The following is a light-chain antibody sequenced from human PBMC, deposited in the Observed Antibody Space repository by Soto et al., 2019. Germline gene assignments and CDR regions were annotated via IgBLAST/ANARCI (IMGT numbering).Light chain of an antibody. CDR2: GAS. J-gene: IGKJ4*01. Sequence: EIEMTQSPATLSVSPGGRATLSCRTSHSVDSNLAWYQQKPGQAPRLLIFGASTRATGIPARFSGSGSGTDFTLIIGSLQSEDFAVYYCQQYNNWPLTFGGGTKVDIK. V-gene: IGKV3D-15*01. CDR3: QQYNNWPLT. CDR1: HSVDSN.